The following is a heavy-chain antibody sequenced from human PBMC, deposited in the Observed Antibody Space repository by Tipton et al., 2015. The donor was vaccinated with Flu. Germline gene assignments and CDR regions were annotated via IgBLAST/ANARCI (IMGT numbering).Heavy chain of an antibody. CDR3: ARQAPSDACDI. CDR2: IYYSGST. CDR1: GGSISSYY. V-gene: IGHV4-59*08. J-gene: IGHJ3*02. Sequence: TLSLTCTVSGGSISSYYWSWIRQPPGKGLEWIGYIYYSGSTNYNPSLKSRVTISVDTSKNQFSLKLRSVTAADTAVYYCARQAPSDACDIWGQETMVTVSS.